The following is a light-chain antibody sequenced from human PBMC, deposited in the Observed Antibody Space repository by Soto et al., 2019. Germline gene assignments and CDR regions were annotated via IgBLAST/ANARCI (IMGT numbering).Light chain of an antibody. J-gene: IGKJ3*01. CDR1: QSISSW. CDR3: QQYNSYLFT. Sequence: DIQITQSPYTLSASLGYRFTITFRASQSISSWLAWYQQKPGKAPKLLIYKASSLESGVPSRFSGSGSGTEFTLTISSLQPDDFATYYCQQYNSYLFTFGPGTKVDIK. V-gene: IGKV1-5*03. CDR2: KAS.